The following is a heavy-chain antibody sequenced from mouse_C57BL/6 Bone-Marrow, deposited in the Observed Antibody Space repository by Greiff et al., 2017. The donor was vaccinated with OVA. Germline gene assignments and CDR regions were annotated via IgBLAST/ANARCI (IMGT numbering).Heavy chain of an antibody. CDR1: GYTFTDYY. CDR3: ARYGWEGFAY. J-gene: IGHJ3*01. D-gene: IGHD1-2*01. CDR2: IYPGSGNT. Sequence: QVQLKESGAELVRPGASVKLSCKASGYTFTDYYINWVKQRPGQGLEWIARIYPGSGNTYYNEKFKGKATLTAEKSSSTAYMQLSSLTSEDSAVYFCARYGWEGFAYWGQGTLVTVSA. V-gene: IGHV1-76*01.